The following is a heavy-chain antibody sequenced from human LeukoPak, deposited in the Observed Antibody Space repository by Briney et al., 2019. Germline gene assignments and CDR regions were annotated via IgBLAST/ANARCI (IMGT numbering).Heavy chain of an antibody. CDR1: GYSFTNYW. J-gene: IGHJ6*02. Sequence: GESLKISCKGSGYSFTNYWIGWVRQMPGKGLEWMGIIYPGDSDTRYSPSFQGQVTFSADESISTAYLQWSSLKASDTAMYYCARCNIAPRFYYYYGMDVWGQGTTVTVSS. V-gene: IGHV5-51*01. CDR2: IYPGDSDT. CDR3: ARCNIAPRFYYYYGMDV. D-gene: IGHD6-6*01.